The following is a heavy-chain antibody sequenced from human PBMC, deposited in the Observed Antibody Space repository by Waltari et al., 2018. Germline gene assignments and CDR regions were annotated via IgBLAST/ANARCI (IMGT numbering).Heavy chain of an antibody. CDR3: ARGGSGSYMGSFDI. CDR1: GYSISNGYY. V-gene: IGHV4-38-2*01. Sequence: QVQLQESGPGLVKPSETLSLTCAVSGYSISNGYYWSWIRQPPGKGLEWIGGIYHTGPTYYNASLKSRVTISVDTSKTQFSLNLSFVTAADTALYFCARGGSGSYMGSFDIWGQGQMVTVSS. CDR2: IYHTGPT. J-gene: IGHJ3*02. D-gene: IGHD1-26*01.